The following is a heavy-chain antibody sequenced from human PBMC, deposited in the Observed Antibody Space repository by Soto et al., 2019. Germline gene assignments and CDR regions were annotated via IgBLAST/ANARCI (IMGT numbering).Heavy chain of an antibody. CDR1: GFTFSNYG. CDR3: TKRRNVLRFLEWSSGMEV. Sequence: PGGSLRLSCAASGFTFSNYGMHWVRQAPGKGLEWVAFISDDGSNKYYAGSMKGRFTMSRDNSKSTLYLQMNSLRVEDTAVYYCTKRRNVLRFLEWSSGMEVWGQGTTVTVS. J-gene: IGHJ6*02. V-gene: IGHV3-30*18. D-gene: IGHD3-3*01. CDR2: ISDDGSNK.